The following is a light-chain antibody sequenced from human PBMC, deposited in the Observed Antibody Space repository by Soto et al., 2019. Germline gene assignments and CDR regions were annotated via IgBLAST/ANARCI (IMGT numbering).Light chain of an antibody. Sequence: EIVLTQSPATLSLSPGERATLPCRASQSVSSYLAWYQQKPGQAPRLLIYGTSTRATGVPARFSGSGSGTDFTLTISSLQAADFAVYHCQHYNNWPITFGQGTRLEIK. CDR2: GTS. J-gene: IGKJ5*01. CDR3: QHYNNWPIT. V-gene: IGKV3-15*01. CDR1: QSVSSY.